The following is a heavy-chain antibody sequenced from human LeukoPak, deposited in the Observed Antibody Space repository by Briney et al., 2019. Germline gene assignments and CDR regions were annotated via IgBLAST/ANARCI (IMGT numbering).Heavy chain of an antibody. D-gene: IGHD3-10*01. CDR3: ATKGTGRYSTFDQ. CDR1: GGSISSSY. Sequence: SETLSLTCTVSGGSISSSYWSWIRQPPGKRLEWLGYIFYDGSTTYNPSLKSRLTISVDTSKNQFSLKLSSVTAADTAVYYCATKGTGRYSTFDQWGQGTLVTVSS. CDR2: IFYDGST. V-gene: IGHV4-59*01. J-gene: IGHJ4*02.